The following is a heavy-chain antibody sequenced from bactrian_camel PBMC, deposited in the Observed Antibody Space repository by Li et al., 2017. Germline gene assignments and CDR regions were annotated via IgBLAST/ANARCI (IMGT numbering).Heavy chain of an antibody. J-gene: IGHJ4*01. D-gene: IGHD3*01. V-gene: IGHV3S55*01. CDR3: AAAKGLPDLLRGGYLSARSYDY. CDR2: IDTEGTV. Sequence: HVQLVESGGGAVQAGGSLRLSCAGTGTTIRAYCMSWSRQLPGQEREALATIDTEGTVTYVDSVKGRFTISIDNAKDTLYLQMNSLKPEDTAIYYCAAAKGLPDLLRGGYLSARSYDYWGRGTQVTVS. CDR1: GTTIRAYC.